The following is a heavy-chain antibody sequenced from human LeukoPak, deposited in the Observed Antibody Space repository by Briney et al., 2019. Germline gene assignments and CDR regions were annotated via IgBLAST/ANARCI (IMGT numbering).Heavy chain of an antibody. J-gene: IGHJ6*03. CDR3: TTAPIPAATFGHHYYYMDV. CDR2: IRGKVYGGTI. D-gene: IGHD2-2*01. Sequence: GGSLRLSCTTSGFTFPNYAMSWGRQAPGKGLEWVGYIRGKVYGGTIDYTASVKGRFTISRDDSKNIAYLQMDGLKTEDTAVYFCTTAPIPAATFGHHYYYMDVWGKGTTVTVSS. V-gene: IGHV3-49*04. CDR1: GFTFPNYA.